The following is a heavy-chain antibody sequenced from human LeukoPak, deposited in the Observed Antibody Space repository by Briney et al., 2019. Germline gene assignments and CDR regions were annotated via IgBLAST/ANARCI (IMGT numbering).Heavy chain of an antibody. CDR1: GGSISGSY. V-gene: IGHV4-59*01. CDR3: ARAYVHYGSGRFFDY. J-gene: IGHJ4*02. CDR2: IYYNGNT. Sequence: SETLSLTCTVSGGSISGSYWSWIRQSPGKGLEWIGYIYYNGNTDYNPSLRSRLTMSVDTSKNQFSLKLSSVTAADTAVYYCARAYVHYGSGRFFDYWGQGTLVTVSS. D-gene: IGHD3-10*01.